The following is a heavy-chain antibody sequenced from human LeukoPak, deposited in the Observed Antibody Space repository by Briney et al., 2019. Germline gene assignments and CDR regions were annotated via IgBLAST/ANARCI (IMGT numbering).Heavy chain of an antibody. Sequence: SETLSLTCAVSGGSISSSNWWSWIRQPPGKGLEWIGEINHSGNTNYNPSLKSRVTISVDTSKNQFSLKLSSVTAADTAVYYCARRARAAGASDYWGQGTLVTVSS. CDR1: GGSISSSNW. J-gene: IGHJ4*02. D-gene: IGHD6-13*01. V-gene: IGHV4-4*02. CDR2: INHSGNT. CDR3: ARRARAAGASDY.